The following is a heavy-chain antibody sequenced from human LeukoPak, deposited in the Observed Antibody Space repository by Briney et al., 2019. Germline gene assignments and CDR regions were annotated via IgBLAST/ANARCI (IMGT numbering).Heavy chain of an antibody. CDR1: EFSVGSNY. CDR2: IYYGGST. V-gene: IGHV4-39*01. J-gene: IGHJ3*01. D-gene: IGHD3-10*01. CDR3: ARFVTMVRGGIQDAFDV. Sequence: PGGSLRLSCAASEFSVGSNYMTWVRQPPGKGLEWIGSIYYGGSTYYNPSLKSRVTISVDTSKNQFSLNLSSVTAADTTMYYCARFVTMVRGGIQDAFDVWGQGTMVTVSS.